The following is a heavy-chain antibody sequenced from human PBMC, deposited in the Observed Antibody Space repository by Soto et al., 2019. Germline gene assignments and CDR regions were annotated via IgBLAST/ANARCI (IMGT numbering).Heavy chain of an antibody. V-gene: IGHV4-59*01. Sequence: SETLSLTCTVSGGSISSYYWSWIRQPPGKGLEWIGYIYYSGSTNYNPSLKSRVTISVDTSKNQFSLKLSSVTAADTAVYYCAREPTGPDAFDIWGQGTMVTVSS. CDR2: IYYSGST. CDR1: GGSISSYY. D-gene: IGHD2-8*02. CDR3: AREPTGPDAFDI. J-gene: IGHJ3*02.